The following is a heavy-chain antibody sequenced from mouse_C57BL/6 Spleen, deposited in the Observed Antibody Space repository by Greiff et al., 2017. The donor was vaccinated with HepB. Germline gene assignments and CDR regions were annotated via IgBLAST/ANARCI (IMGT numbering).Heavy chain of an antibody. D-gene: IGHD4-1*01. Sequence: VQLQQSGAELVKPGASVKISCKASGYAFSSYWMHWVKQRPGKGLEWIGQIYPGDGDTNYNGKFKGKATLTADKSSSTAYMQLSSLTSEDSAVYFCARWGRATWDFDYWGQGTTLTVSS. V-gene: IGHV1-80*01. CDR2: IYPGDGDT. CDR3: ARWGRATWDFDY. CDR1: GYAFSSYW. J-gene: IGHJ2*01.